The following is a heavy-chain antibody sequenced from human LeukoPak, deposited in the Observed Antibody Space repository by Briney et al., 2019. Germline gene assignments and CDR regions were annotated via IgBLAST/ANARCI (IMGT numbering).Heavy chain of an antibody. V-gene: IGHV4-30-2*01. J-gene: IGHJ4*02. CDR3: ARGTPTDY. D-gene: IGHD4-17*01. CDR1: GGSISSGGYS. Sequence: SETLSLTRAVSGGSISSGGYSWSWIRQPPGKGLEWIGYIYHSGSTYYNPSLKSRVTISVDRSKNQFSLKLSSVTAADTAVYYCARGTPTDYWDQGTLVTVSS. CDR2: IYHSGST.